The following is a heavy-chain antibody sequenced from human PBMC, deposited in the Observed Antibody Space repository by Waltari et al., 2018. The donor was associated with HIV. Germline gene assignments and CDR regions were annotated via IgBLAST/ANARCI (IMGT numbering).Heavy chain of an antibody. CDR1: ARSIISYP. CDR2: IYYSGST. V-gene: IGHV4-59*01. D-gene: IGHD6-13*01. Sequence: QVQLPASGPGLVTPSATLSLTRTVSARSIISYPCSWIRQPPGKGLEWIGYIYYSGSTNYNPSLKSRVTISVDTSKNQFSLKLSSVTAADTAVYYCARGEGSSSSDYWGQGTLVTVSS. J-gene: IGHJ4*02. CDR3: ARGEGSSSSDY.